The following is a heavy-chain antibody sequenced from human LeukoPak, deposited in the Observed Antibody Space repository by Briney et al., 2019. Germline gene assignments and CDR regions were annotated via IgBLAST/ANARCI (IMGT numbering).Heavy chain of an antibody. V-gene: IGHV4-34*01. CDR2: INHSGST. J-gene: IGHJ5*02. D-gene: IGHD3-10*01. Sequence: KPSEPLSLTCAVYGGSFSGYYWSWIRQPPGKGLEWIGEINHSGSTNYNPSLKSRVTISVDTSKNQFSLKLSSVTAADTAVYYCARNPRGLLWFGERWFDPWGQGTLVTVSS. CDR3: ARNPRGLLWFGERWFDP. CDR1: GGSFSGYY.